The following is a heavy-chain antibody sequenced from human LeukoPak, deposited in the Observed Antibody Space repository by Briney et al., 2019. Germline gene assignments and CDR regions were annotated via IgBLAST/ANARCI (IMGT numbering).Heavy chain of an antibody. Sequence: ASVKVSCKASGYXFTSYYIHWVRQAPGQGLEWMGIINPSGGSTRYAQKFQGRVTMTRDTSTSTVYMDLSSLRSEDTAVYYCARASGSNNFYFDYWGQGTLVTVFS. V-gene: IGHV1-46*01. CDR2: INPSGGST. D-gene: IGHD3-10*01. CDR1: GYXFTSYY. CDR3: ARASGSNNFYFDY. J-gene: IGHJ4*02.